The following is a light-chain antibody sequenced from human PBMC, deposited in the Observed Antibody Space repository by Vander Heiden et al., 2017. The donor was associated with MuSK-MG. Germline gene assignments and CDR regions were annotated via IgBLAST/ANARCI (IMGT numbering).Light chain of an antibody. J-gene: IGKJ3*01. CDR2: DAS. CDR1: QDISNY. V-gene: IGKV1-33*01. CDR3: QQYDNLPLGFT. Sequence: DIQMTQSPSSLSASVGDRVTITCQASQDISNYLNWYQQKPGKAPKLLIYDASNLETGVPSRFSGSGSGTDFTFTISSLQPEDIATYYCQQYDNLPLGFTFGPGTKVEIK.